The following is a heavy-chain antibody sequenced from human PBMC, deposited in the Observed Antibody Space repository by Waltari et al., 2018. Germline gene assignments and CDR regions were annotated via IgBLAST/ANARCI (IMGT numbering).Heavy chain of an antibody. V-gene: IGHV3-23*01. CDR3: AKLDYCSSTSCHGAFDY. CDR2: ISGSGGST. CDR1: GFTFSSYA. D-gene: IGHD2-2*01. J-gene: IGHJ4*02. Sequence: EVQLLESGGGLVQPGGSLRLSCAASGFTFSSYAMSWVRQAPGKGLEWVSAISGSGGSTYYADSGKGRFTISRDNSKNTLYLQMNSLRAEDTAVYYCAKLDYCSSTSCHGAFDYWGQGTLVTVSS.